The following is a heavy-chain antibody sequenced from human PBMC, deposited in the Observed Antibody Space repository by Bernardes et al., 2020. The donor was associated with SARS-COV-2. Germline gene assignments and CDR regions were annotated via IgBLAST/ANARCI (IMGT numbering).Heavy chain of an antibody. Sequence: GGSLRLSCAASGFSVTTKYMSWVRQAPGRGLEWVSVIYAGGDTYFADSVKGRFTVSRDESANTFYLQMNSLKREDTAVYYCARDSRGRGLGRYYFDLWGQGTLVTVSS. J-gene: IGHJ4*02. CDR3: ARDSRGRGLGRYYFDL. CDR1: GFSVTTKY. D-gene: IGHD3-10*01. CDR2: IYAGGDT. V-gene: IGHV3-53*01.